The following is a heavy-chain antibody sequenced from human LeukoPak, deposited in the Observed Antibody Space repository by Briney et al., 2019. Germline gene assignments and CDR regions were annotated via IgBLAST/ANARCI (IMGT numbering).Heavy chain of an antibody. V-gene: IGHV3-66*02. Sequence: GGSLRLSCAASGVSVSSNYMSWVRQAPGKGLEWVSDIYSGGSTYYTASVKGRVTISRDNSKNTLYVRVNRLRAEDTGVECCARDSVPAYWGQGTLVTVSS. CDR2: IYSGGST. D-gene: IGHD2-2*01. J-gene: IGHJ4*02. CDR3: ARDSVPAY. CDR1: GVSVSSNY.